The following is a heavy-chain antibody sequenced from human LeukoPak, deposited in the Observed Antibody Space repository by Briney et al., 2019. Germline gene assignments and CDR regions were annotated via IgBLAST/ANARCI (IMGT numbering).Heavy chain of an antibody. CDR3: ARDRGGLYGGNSLGYYFDY. CDR2: IYYSGST. Sequence: SETLSLTCTVSGGSSSSYYWSWLRQPPGKGLEWIGYIYYSGSTNYNPSLKSRVTISVDTSKNQFSLKLSSVTAADTAVYYCARDRGGLYGGNSLGYYFDYWGQGTLVTVSS. J-gene: IGHJ4*02. CDR1: GGSSSSYY. D-gene: IGHD4-23*01. V-gene: IGHV4-59*01.